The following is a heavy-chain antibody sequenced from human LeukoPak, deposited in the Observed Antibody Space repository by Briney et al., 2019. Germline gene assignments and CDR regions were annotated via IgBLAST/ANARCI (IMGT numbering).Heavy chain of an antibody. CDR1: GGSISSGSYY. J-gene: IGHJ5*02. V-gene: IGHV4-61*02. CDR2: IYTSGST. D-gene: IGHD3-10*01. CDR3: ARGATLNIVGFGESPGWFDP. Sequence: SETLSLTCTVSGGSISSGSYYWSWIRQPAGKGLEWIGRIYTSGSTNYNPSLKSRVAISVDTSKNQFSLKLSSVTAADTAVYYCARGATLNIVGFGESPGWFDPWGQGTLVTVSS.